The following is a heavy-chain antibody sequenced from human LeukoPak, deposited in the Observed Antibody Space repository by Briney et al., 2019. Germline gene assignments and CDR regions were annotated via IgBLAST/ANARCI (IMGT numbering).Heavy chain of an antibody. V-gene: IGHV4-39*07. Sequence: SETLSLTCTVSGGSISSSSYYWGWIRQPPGKGLEWIGSIYYSGSTYYNPSLKSRVTISVDTSKNQFSLKLSSVTAADTAVYYCARVEYSGYGVDYWGQGTLVTVSS. D-gene: IGHD5-12*01. CDR3: ARVEYSGYGVDY. J-gene: IGHJ4*02. CDR1: GGSISSSSYY. CDR2: IYYSGST.